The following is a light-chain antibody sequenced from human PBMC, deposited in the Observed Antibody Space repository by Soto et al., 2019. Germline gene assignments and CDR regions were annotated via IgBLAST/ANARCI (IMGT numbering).Light chain of an antibody. CDR2: KAS. V-gene: IGKV1-5*03. Sequence: DIQMTQSPSTLPASVGDRVTITCRASQSISNWLAWYQQKPGKAPKLLIYKASSLDSGVPSRFSGSGSGTEFTLTISSLQPEDSATYYCQQYNSYSKTFGQGTKVDIK. CDR3: QQYNSYSKT. CDR1: QSISNW. J-gene: IGKJ1*01.